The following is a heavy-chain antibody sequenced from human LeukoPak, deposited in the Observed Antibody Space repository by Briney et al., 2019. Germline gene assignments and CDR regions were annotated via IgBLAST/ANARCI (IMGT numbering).Heavy chain of an antibody. V-gene: IGHV4-4*02. Sequence: PSETLSLTCAVSGGSISSSNWWSWVRQPPGKGLEWIGEINHSGSTNYNPSLKSRVTISVDTSKNQFSLKLSSVTAADTAVYYCARQPKLLWFGGARGRNWFDPWGQGTLVTVSS. J-gene: IGHJ5*02. D-gene: IGHD3-10*01. CDR2: INHSGST. CDR1: GGSISSSNW. CDR3: ARQPKLLWFGGARGRNWFDP.